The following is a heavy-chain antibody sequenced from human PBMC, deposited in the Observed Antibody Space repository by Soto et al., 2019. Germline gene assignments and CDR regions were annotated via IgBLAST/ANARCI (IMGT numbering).Heavy chain of an antibody. Sequence: QVQLVQSGAEVKKPGASVKVSCKASGYTFTGYYMHWVRQAPGQGLEWMGWINPNSGGTNYAQKFQGRVTMTRDTSISTAYMELSRLRSDDTAVYYCARYPRWDDTLRGMDVWGQGTTVTVSS. J-gene: IGHJ6*02. CDR1: GYTFTGYY. CDR2: INPNSGGT. V-gene: IGHV1-2*02. D-gene: IGHD3-9*01. CDR3: ARYPRWDDTLRGMDV.